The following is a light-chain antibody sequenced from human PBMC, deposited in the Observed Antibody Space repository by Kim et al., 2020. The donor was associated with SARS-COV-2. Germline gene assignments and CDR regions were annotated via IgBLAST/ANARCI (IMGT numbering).Light chain of an antibody. J-gene: IGLJ3*02. CDR1: KLGDKL. CDR2: QNS. CDR3: QAWDSTTAV. Sequence: SYELTQPPSVSVSPGQTASITCSGDKLGDKLASWYQQKPGQSPVLVMYQNSKRYSGIPGRFSGSNSGNTATLTISGTQAMDEADYFCQAWDSTTAVFGGGTQLTVL. V-gene: IGLV3-1*01.